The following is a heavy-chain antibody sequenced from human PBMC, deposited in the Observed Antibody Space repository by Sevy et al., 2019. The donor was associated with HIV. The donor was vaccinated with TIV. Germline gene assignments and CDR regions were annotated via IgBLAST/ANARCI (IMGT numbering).Heavy chain of an antibody. CDR1: GFTFSSYA. V-gene: IGHV3-23*01. J-gene: IGHJ5*02. D-gene: IGHD3-10*01. CDR2: ISGSGGST. Sequence: GGSLRLSCAASGFTFSSYAMSWVRQAPGKGLEWVSAISGSGGSTYYADSVKGRFTISRDNSKSTLYLQMNSLRAEDTAVYYCAKAGTRSTYYYGSGSPEAGFDPWGQGTLVTVSS. CDR3: AKAGTRSTYYYGSGSPEAGFDP.